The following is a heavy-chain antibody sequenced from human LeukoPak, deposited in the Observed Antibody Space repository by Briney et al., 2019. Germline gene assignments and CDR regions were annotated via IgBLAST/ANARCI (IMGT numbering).Heavy chain of an antibody. CDR3: AKVGPGGWLLDS. D-gene: IGHD6-19*01. J-gene: IGHJ4*02. V-gene: IGHV3-23*01. CDR1: GFTFSSYA. CDR2: ISGSGGST. Sequence: PGGSLRLSCAASGFTFSSYAMSGVRQAPGKGLEWVSAISGSGGSTYYADSVKGRFTISRDNSKHTLYLQMNGLRAEDTAVYYCAKVGPGGWLLDSWGQRTLVTVSS.